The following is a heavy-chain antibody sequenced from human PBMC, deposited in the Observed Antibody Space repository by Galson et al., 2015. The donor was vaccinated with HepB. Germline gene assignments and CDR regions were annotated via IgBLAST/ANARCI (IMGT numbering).Heavy chain of an antibody. V-gene: IGHV6-1*01. Sequence: CAISGDSVSSNSAAWNWIRQSPSRGLEWLGRTYYRSKWYNDYAVSVKSRITINPDTSKNQFSLQLNSVTPEDTAVYYCARGRGGGYGSGSYYSVKVYYGMDVWGQGTTVTVSS. CDR1: GDSVSSNSAA. CDR3: ARGRGGGYGSGSYYSVKVYYGMDV. CDR2: TYYRSKWYN. J-gene: IGHJ6*02. D-gene: IGHD3-10*01.